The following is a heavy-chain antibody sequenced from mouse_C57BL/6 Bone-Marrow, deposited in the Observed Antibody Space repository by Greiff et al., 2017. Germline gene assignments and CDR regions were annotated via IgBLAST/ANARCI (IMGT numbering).Heavy chain of an antibody. CDR2: IYPRSGNT. CDR1: GYTFTSYG. V-gene: IGHV1-81*01. Sequence: VKVVESGAELARPGASVKLSCKASGYTFTSYGISWVKQRTGQGLEWIGEIYPRSGNTYYNEKFKGKATLTADKSSSTAYMELRSLTSEDSAVYFCAILRPYFDYWGQGTTLTVSS. CDR3: AILRPYFDY. D-gene: IGHD1-2*01. J-gene: IGHJ2*01.